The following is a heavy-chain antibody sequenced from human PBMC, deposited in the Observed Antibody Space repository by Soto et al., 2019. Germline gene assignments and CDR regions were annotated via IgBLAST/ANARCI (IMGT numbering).Heavy chain of an antibody. Sequence: QITLKESGPTLVKPTQTLTLTCTFSGFSLSTSGVGVGWIRQTPGKALEWPALIYWDDDKRYSPSLNSRLTLTKDTSKNQVVLTMTNMDPVDTATYYCAHSRPPRLLDYWGQGTLVTVSS. CDR1: GFSLSTSGVG. V-gene: IGHV2-5*02. D-gene: IGHD6-6*01. CDR2: IYWDDDK. J-gene: IGHJ4*02. CDR3: AHSRPPRLLDY.